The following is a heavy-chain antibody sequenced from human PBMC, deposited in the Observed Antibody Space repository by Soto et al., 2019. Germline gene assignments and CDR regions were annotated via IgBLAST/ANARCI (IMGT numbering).Heavy chain of an antibody. CDR2: ISYDGSNK. D-gene: IGHD3-10*01. CDR1: WGKCGGLG. CDR3: ARRSGRNIDH. V-gene: IGHV3-30-3*01. Sequence: FQRVRWGVAWGKCGGLGGRCVRQAPGKGLEWVAVISYDGSNKYYADSVKGRFTISRDNSKNTLYLQMNSLRAEDTAVYYCARRSGRNIDHWGQGTLVTRLL. J-gene: IGHJ4*02.